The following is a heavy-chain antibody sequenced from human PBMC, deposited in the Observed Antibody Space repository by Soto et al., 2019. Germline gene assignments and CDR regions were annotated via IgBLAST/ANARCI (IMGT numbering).Heavy chain of an antibody. V-gene: IGHV3-53*01. J-gene: IGHJ4*02. D-gene: IGHD1-1*01. CDR2: LYSGDNT. Sequence: EVQLVEAGGGLVQPGGSLRLSCAASGFSVTSNYMGWVRQAPAKGLEWASVLYSGDNTYYADSVKGRFTISRDKSKHTLYLQMSRLRAEDTAVYYCARSGNATRAPVDYWGQGTRVTVSS. CDR3: ARSGNATRAPVDY. CDR1: GFSVTSNY.